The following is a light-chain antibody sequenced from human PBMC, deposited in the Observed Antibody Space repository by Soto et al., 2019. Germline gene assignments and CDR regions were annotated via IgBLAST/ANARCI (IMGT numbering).Light chain of an antibody. CDR1: QRASRQY. Sequence: VLTQSPDTLSLSPGDRVTLSCRANQRASRQYLSWYQQRPGQPPRLLIYSVSMRADGIPDRFSGSGSGSEFTLTINRLELEDFAVYYCQDFDSPQWTFGQGTKIE. CDR2: SVS. CDR3: QDFDSPQWT. V-gene: IGKV3-20*01. J-gene: IGKJ1*01.